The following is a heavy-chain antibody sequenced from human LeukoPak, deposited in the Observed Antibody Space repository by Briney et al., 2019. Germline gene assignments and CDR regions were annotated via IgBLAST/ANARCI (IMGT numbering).Heavy chain of an antibody. D-gene: IGHD3-10*01. CDR3: AKDRRTYYYGSGSYSDY. J-gene: IGHJ4*02. CDR1: GFTFSSYS. CDR2: ISSSSSYI. Sequence: GGSLRLSCAASGFTFSSYSMNWVRQAPGKGLEWVSSISSSSSYIYYADSVKGRFTISRDNAKNSLYLQMNSLRAEDTAVYYCAKDRRTYYYGSGSYSDYWGQGTLVTVSS. V-gene: IGHV3-21*04.